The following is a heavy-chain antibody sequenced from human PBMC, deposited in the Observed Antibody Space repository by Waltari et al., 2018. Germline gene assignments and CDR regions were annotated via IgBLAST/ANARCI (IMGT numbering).Heavy chain of an antibody. D-gene: IGHD3-16*01. CDR2: ISSSSKYI. V-gene: IGHV3-21*01. CDR1: GFPFSSYN. J-gene: IGHJ3*02. Sequence: EVQLVESGGGLVKPGGSLRRSCSASGFPFSSYNMNWVRQAPGKGLEWVSFISSSSKYIFDADSVKGRFTISRDNAKNSLWLQMNSLRVEDTAVYYCARGGWASNTFDIWGQGTMVTVSS. CDR3: ARGGWASNTFDI.